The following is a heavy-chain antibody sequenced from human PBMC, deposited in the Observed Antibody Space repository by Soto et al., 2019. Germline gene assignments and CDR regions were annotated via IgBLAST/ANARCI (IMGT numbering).Heavy chain of an antibody. CDR2: ISSSGSSI. Sequence: PGGSLRLSCAASGFTFSSYSMNWVRQAPGKGLEWVSSISSSGSSIYYADSVKGRFTISRDNAKNSLYLQMNSLRAEDTAVYYCARSPSSYYFDYWGQGTLVTVSS. V-gene: IGHV3-21*01. D-gene: IGHD6-6*01. CDR3: ARSPSSYYFDY. J-gene: IGHJ4*02. CDR1: GFTFSSYS.